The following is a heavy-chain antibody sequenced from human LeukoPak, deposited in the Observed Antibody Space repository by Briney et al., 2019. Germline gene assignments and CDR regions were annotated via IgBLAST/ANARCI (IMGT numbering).Heavy chain of an antibody. J-gene: IGHJ3*02. CDR3: ARQWGGQYLWWPDDAFDI. Sequence: SETLSLTCAVYGGSFSGYYWSWIRQPPGEGLEWIGEINHSGSTNYNPSLKSRVTISVDTSKNQFSLKLSSVTAADTAVYYCARQWGGQYLWWPDDAFDIWGQGTMVTVSS. CDR2: INHSGST. D-gene: IGHD2-21*01. CDR1: GGSFSGYY. V-gene: IGHV4-34*01.